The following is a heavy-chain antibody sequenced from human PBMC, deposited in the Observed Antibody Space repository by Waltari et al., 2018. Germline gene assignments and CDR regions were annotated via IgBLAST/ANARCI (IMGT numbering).Heavy chain of an antibody. Sequence: VHPGGSLRLSCAASGFTFSMHGMNWVRQAPGKGLEWLSYISSSSGSIYYADSVKGRFTISRDNAKNSLYLQMNSLRDEDTAVYYCARASEMGDYWGQGTLVNVSS. CDR3: ARASEMGDY. J-gene: IGHJ4*02. CDR1: GFTFSMHG. CDR2: ISSSSGSI. V-gene: IGHV3-48*02.